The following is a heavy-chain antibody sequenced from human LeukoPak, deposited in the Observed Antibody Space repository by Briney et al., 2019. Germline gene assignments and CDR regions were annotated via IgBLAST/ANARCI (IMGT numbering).Heavy chain of an antibody. Sequence: GGSLRLSCAASGFTFSSYAMSWVRQAPGKGLEWVSAISGSGGSTYYADSVKGRFTISRDNSKNTPYLQMNSLRAEDTAVYYCAKPLYDSSGYYLEIFDYWGQGTLVTVSS. J-gene: IGHJ4*02. CDR3: AKPLYDSSGYYLEIFDY. V-gene: IGHV3-23*01. CDR1: GFTFSSYA. D-gene: IGHD3-22*01. CDR2: ISGSGGST.